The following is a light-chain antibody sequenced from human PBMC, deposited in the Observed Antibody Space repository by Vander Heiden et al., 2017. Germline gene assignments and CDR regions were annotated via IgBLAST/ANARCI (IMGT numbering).Light chain of an antibody. V-gene: IGKV2-28*01. Sequence: DIVLTPSPLSLPVTPGEPASISCRSSHSLLHSNGYNYLDWYLQKPGQSPQLLIYLGSNRDSGVPDRFSGSGSGTDFTLKISRVEAEDVGVYYCMQALQTPRTFGQGTKVEIK. J-gene: IGKJ1*01. CDR1: HSLLHSNGYNY. CDR2: LGS. CDR3: MQALQTPRT.